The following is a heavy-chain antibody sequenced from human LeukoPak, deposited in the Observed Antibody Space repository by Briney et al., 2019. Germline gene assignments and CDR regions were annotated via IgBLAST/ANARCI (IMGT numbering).Heavy chain of an antibody. J-gene: IGHJ4*02. CDR2: IKQDGSEK. CDR3: ATWDF. CDR1: GFTFTHYW. Sequence: GGSLRLSCATSGFTFTHYWMNRVRQAPGKGLEWVANIKQDGSEKNYVDSVKGRFTISRNNAKNSLYLQMNSLRAEDTAVYYCATWDFWGQGTLVTVFS. V-gene: IGHV3-7*05.